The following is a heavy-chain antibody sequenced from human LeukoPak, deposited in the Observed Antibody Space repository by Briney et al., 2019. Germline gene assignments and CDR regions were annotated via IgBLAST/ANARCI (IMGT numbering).Heavy chain of an antibody. D-gene: IGHD2-15*01. CDR1: GDSFSGYY. CDR2: INHSGST. Sequence: SETLSLTCAVYGDSFSGYYWSWIRQPPGKGLEWIGEINHSGSTNYNPSLKSRVTISVDSSKNQLSLNLISVTAADTAVYYCARGPHCSGGSCYSPAFDYWAREPWSPSPQ. V-gene: IGHV4-34*01. J-gene: IGHJ4*02. CDR3: ARGPHCSGGSCYSPAFDY.